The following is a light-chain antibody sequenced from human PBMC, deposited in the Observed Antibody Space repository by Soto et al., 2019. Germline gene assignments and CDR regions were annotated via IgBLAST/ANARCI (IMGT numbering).Light chain of an antibody. CDR2: DAS. Sequence: EIVLTQSPATLSLSPGERATLSCWASQSVSSYLAWYQHKPGQAPRLLIYDASNRATGIPARFSGSGSGTDFTPTISSLEPEDFAVYDCQQRSNWPWTFGQGTKVDIK. J-gene: IGKJ1*01. CDR1: QSVSSY. V-gene: IGKV3-11*01. CDR3: QQRSNWPWT.